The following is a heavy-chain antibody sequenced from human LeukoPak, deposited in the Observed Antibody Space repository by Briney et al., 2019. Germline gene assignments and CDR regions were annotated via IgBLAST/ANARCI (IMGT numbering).Heavy chain of an antibody. CDR2: ISYDGSNK. J-gene: IGHJ4*02. CDR3: ARFSQPLLSPPDY. D-gene: IGHD2-21*02. V-gene: IGHV3-30*04. CDR1: GFTFSSYA. Sequence: GRSLRLSCAASGFTFSSYAMHWVRQAPGKGLEWVAVISYDGSNKYYADSVKGRFTISRDNSKNTLYLQMNSLRAEDTAVYYCARFSQPLLSPPDYWGQGTLVTVSS.